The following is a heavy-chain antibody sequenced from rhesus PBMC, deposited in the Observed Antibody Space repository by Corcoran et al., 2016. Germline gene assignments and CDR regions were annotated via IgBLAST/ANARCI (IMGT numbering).Heavy chain of an antibody. CDR1: GFSFSDLY. J-gene: IGHJ4*01. D-gene: IGHD2-33*01. V-gene: IGHV3-116*02. CDR3: VRDYPYAIV. CDR2: IRNKANGRTG. Sequence: EVRLVESGGGLVQPGGSLSLSCVASGFSFSDLYVTGGRHAPGKGREGVGYIRNKANGRTGEYAASVGGRFTISRDDSKSIVRLQMNSLKTEDTAVYYCVRDYPYAIVWGQGVLVTVSS.